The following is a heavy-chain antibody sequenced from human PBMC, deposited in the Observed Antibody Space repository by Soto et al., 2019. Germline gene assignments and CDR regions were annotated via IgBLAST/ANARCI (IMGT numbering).Heavy chain of an antibody. CDR2: IKQDGGEK. CDR1: GFTFSNYW. Sequence: VGSLRLSCAASGFTFSNYWMSWVRQAPGKGLEWVANIKQDGGEKYYVDSVKGRFTLSRDNAQNSLQLQMNSLRAEDTAIYFCARVAYGNGWIFDHWGQGTLVTVYS. V-gene: IGHV3-7*01. J-gene: IGHJ4*01. D-gene: IGHD6-19*01. CDR3: ARVAYGNGWIFDH.